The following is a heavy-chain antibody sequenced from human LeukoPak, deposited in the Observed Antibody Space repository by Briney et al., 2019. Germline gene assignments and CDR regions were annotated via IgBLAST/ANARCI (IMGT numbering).Heavy chain of an antibody. CDR2: IYHSGST. Sequence: PSETLSLTCTVSGYSISSGYYWGWIQQPPGKGLEWIGNIYHSGSTYYNPSLKSRVTISVDTSKNQFSLKLSSVTAADTAVYYCARDGEYYYDSSGYYYYYYMDVWGKGTTVTVSS. J-gene: IGHJ6*03. CDR1: GYSISSGYY. D-gene: IGHD3-22*01. CDR3: ARDGEYYYDSSGYYYYYYMDV. V-gene: IGHV4-38-2*02.